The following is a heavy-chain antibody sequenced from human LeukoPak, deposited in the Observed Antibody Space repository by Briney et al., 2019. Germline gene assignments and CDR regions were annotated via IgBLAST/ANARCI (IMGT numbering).Heavy chain of an antibody. CDR1: VGSISSSSYY. Sequence: SETLSLTCTVSVGSISSSSYYWGWIRQPPGKGLEWIESIYYSGSTYPNPSLKSRVTISVDTSKNQFSLKLTSVAAADTAVYFCARLRYTWNDSDYWGQGTLVTVSS. D-gene: IGHD1-20*01. CDR2: IYYSGST. CDR3: ARLRYTWNDSDY. J-gene: IGHJ4*02. V-gene: IGHV4-39*01.